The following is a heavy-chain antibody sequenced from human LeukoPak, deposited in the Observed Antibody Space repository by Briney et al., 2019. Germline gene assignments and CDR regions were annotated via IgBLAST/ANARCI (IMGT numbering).Heavy chain of an antibody. CDR3: AKDAYYDFWSGYYTGGWFDP. CDR2: ISWNSGSI. D-gene: IGHD3-3*01. J-gene: IGHJ5*02. V-gene: IGHV3-9*01. Sequence: GGSLRLSCAASGFTFDDYAMHWVRQAPGKGLEWVSGISWNSGSIGYADSVKGRFTISRDNAKNSLYLQMNSLRAEDTALYYCAKDAYYDFWSGYYTGGWFDPWGQGTLVTVSS. CDR1: GFTFDDYA.